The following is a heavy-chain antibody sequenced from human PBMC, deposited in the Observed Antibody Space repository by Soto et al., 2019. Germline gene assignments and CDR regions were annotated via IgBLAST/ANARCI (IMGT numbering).Heavy chain of an antibody. Sequence: ASVKVSCKASGYTFTDYYMHWVRQSPGQGLEWMGWISSYNGVTHYAPKFQGRVTMTRDTSINTAFMELSSLRSEDTAVYYCARKAPSYERVFMTTVTTLSYYYYGMDVWGQGTTVTVSS. J-gene: IGHJ6*02. CDR3: ARKAPSYERVFMTTVTTLSYYYYGMDV. CDR1: GYTFTDYY. D-gene: IGHD4-17*01. V-gene: IGHV1-2*02. CDR2: ISSYNGVT.